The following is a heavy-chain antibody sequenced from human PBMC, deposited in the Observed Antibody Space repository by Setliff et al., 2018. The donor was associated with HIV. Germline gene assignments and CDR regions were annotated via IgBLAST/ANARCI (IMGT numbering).Heavy chain of an antibody. J-gene: IGHJ3*02. V-gene: IGHV1-69*05. D-gene: IGHD1-1*01. Sequence: SVKVSCKASGGTFSSYAISWARQAPGQGLEWMGGIIPIFGTANYAQKFQGRVTITTDESTSTAYMEPSSLRSEDTAVYYCARFWEPQGHDAFDIWGQGTMVTVSS. CDR2: IIPIFGTA. CDR3: ARFWEPQGHDAFDI. CDR1: GGTFSSYA.